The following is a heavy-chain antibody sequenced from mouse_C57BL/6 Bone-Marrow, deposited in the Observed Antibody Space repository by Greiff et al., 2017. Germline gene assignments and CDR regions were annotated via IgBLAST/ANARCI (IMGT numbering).Heavy chain of an antibody. CDR3: ARSLYYGSSIWYFDV. D-gene: IGHD1-1*01. CDR1: GYTFTNYW. CDR2: IYPGGGYT. V-gene: IGHV1-63*01. J-gene: IGHJ1*03. Sequence: QVQLQQSGAELVRPGTSVKMSCKASGYTFTNYWIGWAKQRPGHGLEWIGDIYPGGGYTNYNEKFKGKATLTADKSSSTAYRQFSSLTSEDSAIYYCARSLYYGSSIWYFDVWGTGTTVTVSS.